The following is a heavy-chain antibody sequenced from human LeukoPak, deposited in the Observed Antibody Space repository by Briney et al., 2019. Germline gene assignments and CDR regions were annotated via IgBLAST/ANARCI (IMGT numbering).Heavy chain of an antibody. D-gene: IGHD2/OR15-2a*01. CDR3: AKDHQLLSFYYYYYYMDV. CDR2: ISYDGSNK. Sequence: GGSLRLSCAASGFTFSSYGMHWVRQAPGKGLEWVAVISYDGSNKYYADSVKGRFTISRDNSKNTLYLQMNSLRAEDTAVYYCAKDHQLLSFYYYYYYMDVWGKGTTVTISS. V-gene: IGHV3-30*18. J-gene: IGHJ6*03. CDR1: GFTFSSYG.